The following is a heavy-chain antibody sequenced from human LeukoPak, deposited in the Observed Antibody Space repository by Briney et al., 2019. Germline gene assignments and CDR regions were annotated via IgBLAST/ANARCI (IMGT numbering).Heavy chain of an antibody. CDR2: INHSGST. CDR1: GGSFSGYY. V-gene: IGHV4-34*01. CDR3: AREGVRGGKYDAFDI. Sequence: PSETLSLTCAVYGGSFSGYYWSWIRQPPGKGLEWIGEINHSGSTNYNPSLKSRVTISVDTSKNQFSLKLSSVTAADTAVYYCAREGVRGGKYDAFDIWGQGTMVTVSS. D-gene: IGHD3-10*01. J-gene: IGHJ3*02.